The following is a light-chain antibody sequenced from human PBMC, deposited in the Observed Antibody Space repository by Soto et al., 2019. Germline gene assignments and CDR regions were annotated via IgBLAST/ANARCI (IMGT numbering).Light chain of an antibody. J-gene: IGKJ1*01. V-gene: IGKV3-15*01. Sequence: EIVMTQSPATLSVSPVERATLSCRASQSVSSNLAWYQQKPGQAPRLLIYGASTRETGIPARFSGSGSGTEFTLTISSLQSEDFALYYCQQYNNWPRTFGQGTKVDIK. CDR3: QQYNNWPRT. CDR1: QSVSSN. CDR2: GAS.